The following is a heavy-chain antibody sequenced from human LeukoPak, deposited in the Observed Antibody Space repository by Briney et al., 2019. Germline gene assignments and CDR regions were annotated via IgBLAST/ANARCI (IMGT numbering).Heavy chain of an antibody. CDR3: ASFVVVTATCDY. J-gene: IGHJ4*02. V-gene: IGHV4-38-2*02. CDR2: IYHSGST. Sequence: SETLSLTCTVSGYSISSGYYWGWIPQPPGKGLEWIGSIYHSGSTYYNPSLKSRVTISVDTSKDQFSLKLSSVTAADTAVYYCASFVVVTATCDYWGQGTLVSVSS. CDR1: GYSISSGYY. D-gene: IGHD2-21*02.